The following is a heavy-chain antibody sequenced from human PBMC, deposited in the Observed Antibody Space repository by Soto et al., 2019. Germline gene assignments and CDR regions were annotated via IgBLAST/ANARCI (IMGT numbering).Heavy chain of an antibody. CDR1: GYTFTSYV. D-gene: IGHD2-2*02. CDR2: ISAYNGNT. Sequence: ASVKVSCKASGYTFTSYVISWVRQAPGQGLEWMGWISAYNGNTNYAQKLQGRVTMTTDTSTSTAYMELRSLRSDDTAVYYCARVGYCSSTSCYTENYYYYGMDVWGQGTTVTVSS. V-gene: IGHV1-18*04. J-gene: IGHJ6*02. CDR3: ARVGYCSSTSCYTENYYYYGMDV.